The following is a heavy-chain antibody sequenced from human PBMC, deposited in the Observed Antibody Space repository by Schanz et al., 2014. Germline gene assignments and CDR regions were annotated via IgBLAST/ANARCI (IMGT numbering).Heavy chain of an antibody. CDR1: GFAFSSYG. Sequence: EVQLLESGGGLVQPGGSLRLSCLASGFAFSSYGMNWLRQAPGKGLEWVSLISDSGDTAYYADSVKGRFTISRDNFKGALYLQMSSLRAEDTAVYYCAKALESGPGGRCSIGYFDYWGQGTLVTVSS. J-gene: IGHJ4*02. CDR3: AKALESGPGGRCSIGYFDY. D-gene: IGHD2-15*01. CDR2: ISDSGDTA. V-gene: IGHV3-23*01.